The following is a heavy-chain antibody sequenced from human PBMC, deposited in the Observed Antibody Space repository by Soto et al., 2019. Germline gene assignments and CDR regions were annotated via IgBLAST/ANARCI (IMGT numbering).Heavy chain of an antibody. CDR2: IYNSGST. CDR3: ARLQRAAPYSWFDP. Sequence: PSETLSLTCTVAGGSISSHYWSWIRQPPGKGLECIGYIYNSGSTNYNPSLKSRVTISVDTSKNQFSLKLNSVTAADTAVYYCARLQRAAPYSWFDPWGQGTLVTVSS. D-gene: IGHD6-13*01. V-gene: IGHV4-59*08. J-gene: IGHJ5*02. CDR1: GGSISSHY.